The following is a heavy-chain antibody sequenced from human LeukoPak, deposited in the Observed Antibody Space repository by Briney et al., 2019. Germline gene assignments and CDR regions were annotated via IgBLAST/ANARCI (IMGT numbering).Heavy chain of an antibody. CDR3: ARGVANYYDNSGYQN. D-gene: IGHD3-22*01. CDR1: GFTFSILD. Sequence: GGSLRLSCAASGFTFSILDMSWVRQAPGKGLEWVSAISGNGGRTYYADSVKGRFTISRENSKNTLYLQMNSLRAEDTAVYYCARGVANYYDNSGYQNWGQGTLVTVSS. J-gene: IGHJ4*02. CDR2: ISGNGGRT. V-gene: IGHV3-23*01.